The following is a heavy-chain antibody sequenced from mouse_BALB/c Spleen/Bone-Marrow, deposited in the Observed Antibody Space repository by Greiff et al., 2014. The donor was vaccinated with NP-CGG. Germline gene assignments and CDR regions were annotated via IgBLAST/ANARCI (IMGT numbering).Heavy chain of an antibody. CDR1: GFSLTGYG. D-gene: IGHD4-1*01. Sequence: QVQLQQSGPGLVAPSQSLSITCTVSGFSLTGYGVNWVRQPPGKGLEWLGMIWGDGSTDYNSALKSRLSISKDNSKSQVLLKMNSLQTDDTARYYCARTLGHYAMDYWGQGTSVTVSS. CDR3: ARTLGHYAMDY. J-gene: IGHJ4*01. V-gene: IGHV2-6-7*01. CDR2: IWGDGST.